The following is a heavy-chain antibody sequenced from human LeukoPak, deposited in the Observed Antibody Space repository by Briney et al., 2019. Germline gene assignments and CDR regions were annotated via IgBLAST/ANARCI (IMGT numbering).Heavy chain of an antibody. CDR3: ARMELPYYFDY. V-gene: IGHV1-18*01. D-gene: IGHD1-26*01. CDR1: GYTFTSYG. J-gene: IGHJ4*02. CDR2: ISACNGNT. Sequence: GASVKVSCKASGYTFTSYGISWVRQAPGQGLEWMGWISACNGNTNYAQKLQGRVTMTTDTSTSAAYMELRSLRSDDTAVYYCARMELPYYFDYWGQGTLVTVSS.